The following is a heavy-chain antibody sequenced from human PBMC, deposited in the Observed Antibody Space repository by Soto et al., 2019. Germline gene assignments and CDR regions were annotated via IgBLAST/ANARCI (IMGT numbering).Heavy chain of an antibody. Sequence: QVQLVESGGGVVQPGRSLRLSCAASGFTFSSYGMHWGRQAPGKGLEWVAVISYDGSNKYYAESVKGRFTISRDNSKNTLYLQMNSLRAEDTAVYYCAKVGSGVFDYWGQGTLVTVSS. CDR1: GFTFSSYG. V-gene: IGHV3-30*18. CDR2: ISYDGSNK. CDR3: AKVGSGVFDY. J-gene: IGHJ4*02. D-gene: IGHD2-8*01.